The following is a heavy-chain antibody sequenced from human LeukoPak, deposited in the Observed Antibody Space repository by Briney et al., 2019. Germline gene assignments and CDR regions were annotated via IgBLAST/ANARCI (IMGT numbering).Heavy chain of an antibody. CDR1: GFTFSSYS. J-gene: IGHJ3*02. V-gene: IGHV3-21*01. CDR2: ISSSSSYI. CDR3: ARGNIAAAGTKVAFDI. D-gene: IGHD6-13*01. Sequence: GGSLRLSCAASGFTFSSYSMNWVRQAPGKGLEWASSISSSSSYIYYADSVKGRFTISRDNAKNSLYLQMNSLRAEDTAVYYCARGNIAAAGTKVAFDIWGQGTMVTVSS.